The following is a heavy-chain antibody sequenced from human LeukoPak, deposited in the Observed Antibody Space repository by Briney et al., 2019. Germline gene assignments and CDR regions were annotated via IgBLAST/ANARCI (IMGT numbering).Heavy chain of an antibody. D-gene: IGHD6-13*01. CDR3: AYGRVWPTFDY. J-gene: IGHJ4*02. V-gene: IGHV2-5*01. Sequence: SGPTLVNPTQTLTLTCTFSGFSLSTSGVGVGWIRQPPGKALEWLALIYWNDDKRYSPFLKSRLTITKDTSKNQVVLTMTNMDPVDTATYYCAYGRVWPTFDYWGQGTLVTVSS. CDR2: IYWNDDK. CDR1: GFSLSTSGVG.